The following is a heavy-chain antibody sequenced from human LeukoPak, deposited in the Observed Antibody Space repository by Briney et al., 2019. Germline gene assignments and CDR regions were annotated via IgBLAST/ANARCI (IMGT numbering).Heavy chain of an antibody. D-gene: IGHD2-2*01. Sequence: PGGSLRLSCAASGFTFSSYAMHWVRQAPGKGLEWVAVISYEGSNKYYADSVKGRFTISRDNSKNTLYLQMNSLRAEDTAVYYCAKDGPNVYCSSTSCRKPYYYYYGMDVWGQGTTVTVSS. CDR1: GFTFSSYA. CDR3: AKDGPNVYCSSTSCRKPYYYYYGMDV. J-gene: IGHJ6*02. V-gene: IGHV3-30-3*01. CDR2: ISYEGSNK.